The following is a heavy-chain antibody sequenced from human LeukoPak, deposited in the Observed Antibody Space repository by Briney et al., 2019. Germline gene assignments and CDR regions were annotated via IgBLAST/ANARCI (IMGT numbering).Heavy chain of an antibody. CDR3: ARDFATRWDY. V-gene: IGHV3-21*01. D-gene: IGHD4-23*01. CDR1: GVTFSSYS. J-gene: IGHJ4*02. CDR2: ISSSSSYI. Sequence: GGSLRLSCAASGVTFSSYSMNWVRQAPGKGLEWVSSISSSSSYIYYADSVKGRFTISRDNAKNSLYLQMNSLRAEDTAVYYCARDFATRWDYWGQGTLVTVSS.